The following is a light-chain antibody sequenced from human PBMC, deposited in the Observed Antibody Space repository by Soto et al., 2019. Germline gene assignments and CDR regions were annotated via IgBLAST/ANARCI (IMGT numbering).Light chain of an antibody. CDR1: QSISRW. CDR3: HQYNCYSFT. CDR2: DAS. Sequence: DIQMTQSPSTLSASVGDRVTITCRARQSISRWLAWYEQKPGKAPKLLIYDASSLGSGFPSKFSGSGSGTEFTLTISTLQPDDFTTDSCHQYNCYSFTSGTKTKVNIK. V-gene: IGKV1-5*01. J-gene: IGKJ3*01.